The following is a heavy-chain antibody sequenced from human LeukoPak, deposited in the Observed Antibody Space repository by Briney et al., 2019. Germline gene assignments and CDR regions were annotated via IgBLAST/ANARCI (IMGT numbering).Heavy chain of an antibody. CDR2: IIPILGIA. D-gene: IGHD3-10*01. CDR3: ARHSLTITMVRGVMDY. V-gene: IGHV1-69*04. CDR1: GGTFSSYA. J-gene: IGHJ4*02. Sequence: SVKVSCKASGGTFSSYAISWVRQAPGQGLEWMGRIIPILGIANYAQKFQGRVTITADKSTSTAYMELSSLRSEDMAVYYCARHSLTITMVRGVMDYWGQGTLVTVSS.